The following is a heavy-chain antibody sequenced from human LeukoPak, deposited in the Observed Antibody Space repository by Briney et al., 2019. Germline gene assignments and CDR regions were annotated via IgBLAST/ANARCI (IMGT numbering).Heavy chain of an antibody. CDR2: IKQDGSEK. D-gene: IGHD2-2*02. CDR1: GFTFSSYW. Sequence: GGSLRLSCAASGFTFSSYWMSWVRQAPGKGLEWVANIKQDGSEKYYVDSVKGRFTISRDNAKNSLYLQMNSQRAEDTAVYYCARDLFHCSSTSCYTGGLDYWGQGTLVTVSS. CDR3: ARDLFHCSSTSCYTGGLDY. V-gene: IGHV3-7*01. J-gene: IGHJ4*02.